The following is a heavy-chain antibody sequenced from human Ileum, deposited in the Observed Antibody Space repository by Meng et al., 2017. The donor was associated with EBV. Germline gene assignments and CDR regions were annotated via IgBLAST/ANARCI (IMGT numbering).Heavy chain of an antibody. D-gene: IGHD3-22*01. J-gene: IGHJ5*02. Sequence: QVQLKQGGEGLLKPSETLSLTCAVYGGFFSGYYWSWIRQSPGKGLEWIGEINHSGSTNYNPSLKSRVTISVDTSKNQFSLKLTSVTAADTAVYYCAREARSSGYHPGIGPWGQGTLVTVSS. CDR2: INHSGST. CDR1: GGFFSGYY. CDR3: AREARSSGYHPGIGP. V-gene: IGHV4-34*02.